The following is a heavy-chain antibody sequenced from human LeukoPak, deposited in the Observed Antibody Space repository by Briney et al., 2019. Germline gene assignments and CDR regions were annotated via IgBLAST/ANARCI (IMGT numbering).Heavy chain of an antibody. CDR2: ISGSGGST. Sequence: GGSLRLSCAASGFTFSSYAMSWVRQAPGKGLEWVSAISGSGGSTYYADSVKGRFTISRDNSKNTLYLQMNSLRAEDTAVYYCAKDWDITMVRGVINPFDYWGQGTLVTVSS. CDR3: AKDWDITMVRGVINPFDY. D-gene: IGHD3-10*01. CDR1: GFTFSSYA. J-gene: IGHJ4*02. V-gene: IGHV3-23*01.